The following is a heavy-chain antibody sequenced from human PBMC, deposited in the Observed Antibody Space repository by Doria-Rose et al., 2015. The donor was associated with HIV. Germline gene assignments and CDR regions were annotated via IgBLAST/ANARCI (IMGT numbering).Heavy chain of an antibody. CDR2: ISSGGTT. CDR3: ARARNYGFPHFFDF. J-gene: IGHJ4*02. D-gene: IGHD3-10*01. Sequence: QVQLQESGPGLVRPSQTLSLTCTVSGDSISSGDSFWSWIRQPPGKGPEWIGCISSGGTTYYYPSLRGRLTISLDASKNQFSLNLNSVTAADTAVYYCARARNYGFPHFFDFWGQGTLVTVSS. V-gene: IGHV4-30-4*01. CDR1: GDSISSGDSF.